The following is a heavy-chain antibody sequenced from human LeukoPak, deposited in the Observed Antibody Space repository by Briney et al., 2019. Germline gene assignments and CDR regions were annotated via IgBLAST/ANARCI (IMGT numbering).Heavy chain of an antibody. D-gene: IGHD3-22*01. Sequence: ASVKVSCKASGYTFTSYYMHWVRQAPGQGLEWMGIINPSGGSTSYAQKFQGRVTMTRDMSTSTVYMELSSLRSEDTAVYYCARTRRITMIVVVPVSASERDVAFDIWGQGTMVTVSS. CDR2: INPSGGST. J-gene: IGHJ3*02. CDR3: ARTRRITMIVVVPVSASERDVAFDI. CDR1: GYTFTSYY. V-gene: IGHV1-46*01.